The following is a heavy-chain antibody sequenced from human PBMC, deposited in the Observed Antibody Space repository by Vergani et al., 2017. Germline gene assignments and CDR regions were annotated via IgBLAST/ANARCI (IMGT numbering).Heavy chain of an antibody. V-gene: IGHV3-53*01. Sequence: EVQLVESGGGLIQPGGSLRLSCAASGVTVSSTYMSWVRQAPGKGLEWVSVIYSGGSTYYADSVKGRFTISRDNSKNTLYLQMNSLRAEDTAVYYCASTDYYDSSGYYYAYYYYGMDVWGQGTTVTVSS. CDR2: IYSGGST. J-gene: IGHJ6*02. CDR1: GVTVSSTY. D-gene: IGHD3-22*01. CDR3: ASTDYYDSSGYYYAYYYYGMDV.